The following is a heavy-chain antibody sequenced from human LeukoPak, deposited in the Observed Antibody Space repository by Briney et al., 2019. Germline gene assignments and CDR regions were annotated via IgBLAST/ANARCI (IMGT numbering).Heavy chain of an antibody. V-gene: IGHV1-46*01. CDR3: ARALIVVVPAARPDAFDI. CDR1: GYTFTSYY. D-gene: IGHD2-2*01. CDR2: INPSGGST. Sequence: GASVNVSCKASGYTFTSYYMHWVRQAPGQGLEWMGIINPSGGSTSYAQKFQGRVTMTRDTSTSTVYMELSSLRSEDTAVYYCARALIVVVPAARPDAFDIWGQGTMVTVSS. J-gene: IGHJ3*02.